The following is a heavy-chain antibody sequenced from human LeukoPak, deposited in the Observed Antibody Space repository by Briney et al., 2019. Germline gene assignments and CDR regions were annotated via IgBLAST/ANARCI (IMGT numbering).Heavy chain of an antibody. J-gene: IGHJ6*02. CDR1: GFTVSSNY. CDR2: IHSDGST. CDR3: ARDLVSYGMDV. D-gene: IGHD4-23*01. V-gene: IGHV3-66*01. Sequence: GGSLRLSCAASGFTVSSNYMSWVRQAPGKGLEWVSVIHSDGSTYYADSVKGRFTISRDKSKTTLYLQMNSLRAEDTAVYYCARDLVSYGMDVWGQGTTVTVSS.